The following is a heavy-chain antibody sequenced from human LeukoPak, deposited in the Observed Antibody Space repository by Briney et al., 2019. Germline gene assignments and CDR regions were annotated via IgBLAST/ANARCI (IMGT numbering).Heavy chain of an antibody. CDR1: GGSFSGYY. J-gene: IGHJ4*02. V-gene: IGHV4-34*01. CDR2: INHSGST. Sequence: LETLSLTCAVYGGSFSGYYWSWIRQPPGKGLEWIGEINHSGSTNYNPSLKSRVTISVDTSKNQFSLKLSTVTAADTAVYYCARGKIITTVTPFDYWGQGTLVTVSS. CDR3: ARGKIITTVTPFDY. D-gene: IGHD4-17*01.